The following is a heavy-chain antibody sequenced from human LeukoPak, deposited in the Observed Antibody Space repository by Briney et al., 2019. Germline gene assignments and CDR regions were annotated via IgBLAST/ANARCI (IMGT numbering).Heavy chain of an antibody. D-gene: IGHD6-19*01. CDR2: IYPGDSDT. V-gene: IGHV5-51*01. J-gene: IGHJ6*04. CDR3: ARLSRAVLTYGMDV. CDR1: GSSFTSYW. Sequence: GASLQISCKGSGSSFTSYWIAGGRQLPGKGLEGMGIIYPGDSDTRYSPSFQGQVTISADKSISTAYLQWSSLKASDTAMYYCARLSRAVLTYGMDVWGKGTTVTVSS.